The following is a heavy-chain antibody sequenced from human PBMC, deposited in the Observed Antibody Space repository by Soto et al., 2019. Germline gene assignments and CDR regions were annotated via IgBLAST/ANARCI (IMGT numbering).Heavy chain of an antibody. CDR3: VASPEGTWFMRD. Sequence: EVQLVESGGGLVKPGGSLRLACAASGLPFSRYSMNWVRQAPGKGLEWVSSISSGDSYIYYADSVRGRFTISRDNAENSLYLQMNSLRVEDTAVYSCVASPEGTWFMRDWGHGARVTVSS. CDR2: ISSGDSYI. D-gene: IGHD1-7*01. J-gene: IGHJ4*01. V-gene: IGHV3-21*01. CDR1: GLPFSRYS.